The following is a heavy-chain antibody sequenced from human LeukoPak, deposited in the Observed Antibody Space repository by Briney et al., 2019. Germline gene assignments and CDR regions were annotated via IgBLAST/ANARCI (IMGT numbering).Heavy chain of an antibody. CDR1: GIIFSNYW. CDR2: INSDGSST. D-gene: IGHD4-17*01. CDR3: AREVFDGDYGSIDY. Sequence: GGSLRLSCAASGIIFSNYWMHWVRQAPGKGLVWVSRINSDGSSTSYADSVKGRFTISRDNAKNTLYLQMNSLRAEDTAVYYCAREVFDGDYGSIDYWGQGTLVTVSS. J-gene: IGHJ4*02. V-gene: IGHV3-74*01.